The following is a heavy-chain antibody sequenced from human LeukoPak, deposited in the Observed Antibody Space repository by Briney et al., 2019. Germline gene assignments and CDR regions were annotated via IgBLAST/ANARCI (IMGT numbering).Heavy chain of an antibody. CDR2: ISYDGIDK. V-gene: IGHV3-30*18. CDR3: AKDYYDSSGYIGWFDP. J-gene: IGHJ5*02. Sequence: GRALRLPCAASGFTFSSHGMHWVRQAPGKGLEWVAVISYDGIDKYYADSVKGRFTISRDNSKNTLFLQMNSLRAEDTAVYYCAKDYYDSSGYIGWFDPWGQGTLVTVSS. CDR1: GFTFSSHG. D-gene: IGHD3-22*01.